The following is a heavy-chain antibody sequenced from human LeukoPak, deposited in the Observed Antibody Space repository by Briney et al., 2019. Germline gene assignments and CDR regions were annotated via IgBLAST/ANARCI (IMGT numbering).Heavy chain of an antibody. Sequence: SETLSLTCAVYGGSFSGYYWSWIRQPPGKGLEWIGEINHSGSTNYNPSLKSRVTISVDTFKNQFSLKLSSVTAADTAVYYCARGLRPSEYSYGYWAYAFDIWGQGTVVTVSS. D-gene: IGHD5-18*01. V-gene: IGHV4-34*01. CDR2: INHSGST. CDR3: ARGLRPSEYSYGYWAYAFDI. J-gene: IGHJ3*02. CDR1: GGSFSGYY.